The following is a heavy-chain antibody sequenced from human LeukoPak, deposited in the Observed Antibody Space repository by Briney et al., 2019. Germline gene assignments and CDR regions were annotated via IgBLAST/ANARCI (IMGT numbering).Heavy chain of an antibody. D-gene: IGHD4-17*01. CDR3: ARDLDLTTVTCFDY. Sequence: ASVKVSCKASGYTFTSYGISWVRHAPGQGLEWMGWISAYNGNTNYAQKLQGRVTMTTDTSTSTAYMELRSLRSDDTAVYYCARDLDLTTVTCFDYWGQGTLVTVSS. CDR2: ISAYNGNT. V-gene: IGHV1-18*01. J-gene: IGHJ4*02. CDR1: GYTFTSYG.